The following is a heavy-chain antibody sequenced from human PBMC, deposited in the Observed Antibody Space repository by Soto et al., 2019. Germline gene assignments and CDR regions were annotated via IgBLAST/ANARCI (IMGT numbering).Heavy chain of an antibody. D-gene: IGHD6-13*01. CDR3: ARSVSLGYSSSWYSY. V-gene: IGHV1-69*02. CDR2: IIPILGIA. J-gene: IGHJ4*02. CDR1: GGTFSSYT. Sequence: GASVKVSCKASGGTFSSYTISWVRQAPGQGLEWMGRIIPILGIANYAQKLQGRVTITADKSTSTAYMELSSLRSEDTAVYYCARSVSLGYSSSWYSYWGQGTLVTVSS.